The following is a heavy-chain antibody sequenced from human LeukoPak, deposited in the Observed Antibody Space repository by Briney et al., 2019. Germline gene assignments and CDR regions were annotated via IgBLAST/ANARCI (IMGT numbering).Heavy chain of an antibody. D-gene: IGHD3-10*01. V-gene: IGHV4-59*01. Sequence: SETLSLTCTVSGGSISSYYWSWIRQPPGKGLEWIGYIYYSGSTNYNPSLKSRVTISVDTSKNQFSLKLSSVTAADTAVYYCAGASGTMVRGSPFDYWGQGTLVTVSS. CDR1: GGSISSYY. CDR2: IYYSGST. CDR3: AGASGTMVRGSPFDY. J-gene: IGHJ4*02.